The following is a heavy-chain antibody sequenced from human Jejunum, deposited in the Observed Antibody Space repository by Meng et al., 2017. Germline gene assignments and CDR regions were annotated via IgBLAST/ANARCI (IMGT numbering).Heavy chain of an antibody. CDR3: ARDHWGSLDY. CDR2: PST. D-gene: IGHD7-27*01. J-gene: IGHJ4*02. CDR1: GGSVISSGSQ. Sequence: QRQESGPGLVRPSETLSLMCALSGGSVISSGSQWGWIRQTPGKGLEWIGYPSTNYNPYLKSRVTISVDTSKNQFSLKLTSVTAADTAVYYCARDHWGSLDYWGQGVLVTVSS. V-gene: IGHV4-61*08.